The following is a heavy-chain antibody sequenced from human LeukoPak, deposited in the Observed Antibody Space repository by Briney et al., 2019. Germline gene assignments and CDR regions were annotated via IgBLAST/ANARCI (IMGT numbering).Heavy chain of an antibody. J-gene: IGHJ4*02. CDR2: ISGSGGST. Sequence: GGSLRLSCAASGFTFSSYAMSLVRQAPGKGLEWVSAISGSGGSTYYADSVKGRFTISRDNSKNTLYLQMNRLRAEDTAVYYCAKEYCSGGSCYYFDYWGQGTLVTVSS. CDR3: AKEYCSGGSCYYFDY. D-gene: IGHD2-15*01. V-gene: IGHV3-23*01. CDR1: GFTFSSYA.